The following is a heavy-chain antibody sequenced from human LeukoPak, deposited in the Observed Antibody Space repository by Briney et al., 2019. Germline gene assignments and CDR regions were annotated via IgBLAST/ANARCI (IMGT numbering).Heavy chain of an antibody. CDR2: IHYSGST. Sequence: SETLSLTCTISDGSNSSYYWNWIRQSPGKGLEWIGHIHYSGSTHYNPSLQSRVSISIDTSKNHFSLKLRSVTAVDTAVYYCARWGHFDTSGYFVVDYWGQGTLVTVSS. V-gene: IGHV4-59*01. CDR1: DGSNSSYY. J-gene: IGHJ4*02. D-gene: IGHD3-22*01. CDR3: ARWGHFDTSGYFVVDY.